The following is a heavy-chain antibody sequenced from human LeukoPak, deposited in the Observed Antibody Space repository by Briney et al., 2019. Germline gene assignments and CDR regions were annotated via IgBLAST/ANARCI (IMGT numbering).Heavy chain of an antibody. Sequence: GGSLRLSCAASGFTFTMFRITWLRKPPGKGREWIAFIRGRSATTYYADSVQGRFTISRDNAEDSVYLQMNSLRVEDTAVYYCARTYDFGIGPPGDAFDNWGQGTLVTVFS. V-gene: IGHV3-48*01. CDR3: ARTYDFGIGPPGDAFDN. CDR1: GFTFTMFR. J-gene: IGHJ3*02. CDR2: IRGRSATT. D-gene: IGHD3-3*01.